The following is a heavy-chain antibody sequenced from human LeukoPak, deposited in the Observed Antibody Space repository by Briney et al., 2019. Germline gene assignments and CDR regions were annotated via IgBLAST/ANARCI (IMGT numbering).Heavy chain of an antibody. D-gene: IGHD5-12*01. CDR1: GFTFSSYG. J-gene: IGHJ4*02. CDR3: AKDPGYSGYGGIDY. CDR2: ISYDGSNK. Sequence: PGGSLRLSCAAPGFTFSSYGMHWVRQAPGKGLEWVAVISYDGSNKYYADSVKGRFTISRDNSKNTLYLQMNSLRAEDTAVYYCAKDPGYSGYGGIDYWGQGTLVTVSS. V-gene: IGHV3-30*18.